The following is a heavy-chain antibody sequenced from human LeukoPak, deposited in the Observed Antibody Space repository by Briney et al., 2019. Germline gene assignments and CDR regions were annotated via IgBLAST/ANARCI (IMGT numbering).Heavy chain of an antibody. CDR1: GDSISSYY. CDR2: IYYTGST. V-gene: IGHV4-59*08. Sequence: SETLSLTCIVSGDSISSYYWSWVRQPPGRGLEWIGFIYYTGSTNYNPSLKSRVTISIDSSKNQFSLKLSSVTAADSAVYYCTSRYSDLWGRGTLVTVSS. J-gene: IGHJ2*01. CDR3: TSRYSDL.